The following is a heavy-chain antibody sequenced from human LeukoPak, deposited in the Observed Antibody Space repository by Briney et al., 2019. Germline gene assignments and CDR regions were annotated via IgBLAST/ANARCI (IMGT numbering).Heavy chain of an antibody. J-gene: IGHJ4*02. D-gene: IGHD3-9*01. CDR2: INEYGSKK. Sequence: GGSLRLSCAASGFTFSTYWMTWVRQAPGKGLEWVASINEYGSKKSYVDSVKGRFTISRDNSKNTLYVEMNTLRAEDTAVYYCAKWGDYDILTGYYVSDFWGQGTLVTVSS. CDR3: AKWGDYDILTGYYVSDF. V-gene: IGHV3-7*03. CDR1: GFTFSTYW.